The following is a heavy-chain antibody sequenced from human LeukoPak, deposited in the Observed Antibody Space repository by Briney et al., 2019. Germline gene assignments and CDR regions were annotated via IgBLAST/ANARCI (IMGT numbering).Heavy chain of an antibody. CDR3: AREGSYYFDY. V-gene: IGHV3-48*03. D-gene: IGHD1-26*01. Sequence: HGRSLRISCVASGFTLSRYEMIWVRQVPRKVLEWVSYISSICSTIFYADSVTGRFTISRDNAKNSVYLQMNSLRAEDTAVYSCAREGSYYFDYWGQGTLVTVSS. J-gene: IGHJ4*02. CDR1: GFTLSRYE. CDR2: ISSICSTI.